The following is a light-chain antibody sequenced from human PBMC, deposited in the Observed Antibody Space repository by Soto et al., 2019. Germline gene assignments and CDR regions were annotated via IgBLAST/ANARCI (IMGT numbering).Light chain of an antibody. J-gene: IGLJ1*01. CDR2: EVT. Sequence: QSALTQPPSASGSPGQSVTISCTGTSNDVGGYNYVSWYQQNPGKAPKLMIYEVTKRPSGVPDRFSGSKSGNTAFLTVSGLQAEDEADYYCSSYAGSNKSVFGTGTKLTVL. V-gene: IGLV2-8*01. CDR1: SNDVGGYNY. CDR3: SSYAGSNKSV.